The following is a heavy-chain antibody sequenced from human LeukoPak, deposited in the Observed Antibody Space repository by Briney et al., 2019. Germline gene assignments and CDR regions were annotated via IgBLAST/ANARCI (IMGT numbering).Heavy chain of an antibody. CDR2: IKQDGSEK. CDR1: GFTFSSYW. D-gene: IGHD2/OR15-2a*01. CDR3: ARDEYTPPWAFDF. J-gene: IGHJ3*01. Sequence: PGGSLRLSCAASGFTFSSYWMTWVRQAPGKGLEWVANIKQDGSEKYYVDSVKGRFTISRDNAKNSLYLQMNSLRAEDTAVYYCARDEYTPPWAFDFWGQGTVVTVSS. V-gene: IGHV3-7*01.